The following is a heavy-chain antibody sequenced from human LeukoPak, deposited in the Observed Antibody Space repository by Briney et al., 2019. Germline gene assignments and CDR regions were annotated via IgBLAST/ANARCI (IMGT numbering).Heavy chain of an antibody. Sequence: PGGSLRLSCAASGFTFGSYAMSWVRQAPGKGRESVSVISSSGGNTYYADSVKGRFTISRDNSKNTLYLQMNSLRAEDTAVYYCAKDYYDSSGSYSYDAFDIWGQGTMVTVSS. V-gene: IGHV3-23*01. CDR2: ISSSGGNT. D-gene: IGHD3-22*01. CDR1: GFTFGSYA. J-gene: IGHJ3*02. CDR3: AKDYYDSSGSYSYDAFDI.